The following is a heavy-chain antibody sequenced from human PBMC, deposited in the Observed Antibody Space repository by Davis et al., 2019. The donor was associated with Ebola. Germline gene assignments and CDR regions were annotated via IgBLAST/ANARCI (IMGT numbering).Heavy chain of an antibody. CDR3: AKSPTYFPYDIDY. CDR2: ITGSGGSA. Sequence: GGSLRLSCAASGFTFDNYAMNWVRQAPGKGLEWVSAITGSGGSAYFADSVKGRFTLSRDNSKNTIYLQMNSLRAEDTAVYFCAKSPTYFPYDIDYWGQGTLVTVSS. CDR1: GFTFDNYA. J-gene: IGHJ4*02. D-gene: IGHD3-22*01. V-gene: IGHV3-23*01.